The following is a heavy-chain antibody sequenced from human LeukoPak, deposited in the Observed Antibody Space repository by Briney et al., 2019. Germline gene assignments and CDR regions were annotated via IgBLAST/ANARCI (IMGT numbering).Heavy chain of an antibody. CDR3: ARDIGFVATFPGLDY. CDR2: ISSSSSYI. CDR1: GFTFSSYS. D-gene: IGHD2/OR15-2a*01. V-gene: IGHV3-21*01. J-gene: IGHJ4*02. Sequence: PGGSLRLSCAASGFTFSSYSMNWVRQAPGKGLEWVSSISSSSSYIYYADSVKGRFTISRDNAKNSLYLQMNSLRAEDTAVYYYARDIGFVATFPGLDYWGQGTLVTVSS.